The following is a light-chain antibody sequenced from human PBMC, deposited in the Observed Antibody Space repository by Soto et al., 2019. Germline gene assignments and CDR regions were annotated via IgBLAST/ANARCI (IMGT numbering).Light chain of an antibody. CDR1: SSDVGGYNY. CDR3: SSYAASNNLGV. Sequence: QSALTQPPSASGSPGQSVTISCIGTSSDVGGYNYVSWYQPHPGKAPKLMIYEVSKRPSGVPDRFSGSKSGNTASLSVSGLQAEDEADYYCSSYAASNNLGVFGGGTKLTV. J-gene: IGLJ2*01. CDR2: EVS. V-gene: IGLV2-8*01.